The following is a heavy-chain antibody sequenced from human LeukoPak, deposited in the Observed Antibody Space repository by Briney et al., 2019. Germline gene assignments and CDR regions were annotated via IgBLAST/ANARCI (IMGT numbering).Heavy chain of an antibody. V-gene: IGHV4-34*01. D-gene: IGHD6-6*01. J-gene: IGHJ5*02. CDR3: TGGSRGARCFDP. CDR1: GGSFSGYY. Sequence: PSETLSLTCAVYGGSFSGYYWSWIRQPPGKGLEWVGEINHSGSTNYNPSLKSRVTISVDTSKNQFSLKLTSVTAAGSAVYYCTGGSRGARCFDPWGQGTLVTVSS. CDR2: INHSGST.